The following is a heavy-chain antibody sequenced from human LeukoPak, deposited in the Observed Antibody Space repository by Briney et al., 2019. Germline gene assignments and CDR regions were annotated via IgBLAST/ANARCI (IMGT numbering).Heavy chain of an antibody. J-gene: IGHJ4*02. D-gene: IGHD6-19*01. Sequence: ASVKDSCKASGYTFTSYDINWVRQATGQGLEWMGWMNPNSGNTGYAQKFQGRVTMTRNTSISTAYMELSSLRSEDTAVYYCARGPPVAGTTGGGYWGQGTLVTVSS. CDR1: GYTFTSYD. CDR3: ARGPPVAGTTGGGY. V-gene: IGHV1-8*02. CDR2: MNPNSGNT.